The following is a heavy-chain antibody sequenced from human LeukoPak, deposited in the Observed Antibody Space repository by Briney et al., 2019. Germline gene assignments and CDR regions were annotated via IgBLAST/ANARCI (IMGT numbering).Heavy chain of an antibody. CDR3: ARDRYYDFWSGSIDY. CDR2: ISSSGSTI. D-gene: IGHD3-3*01. Sequence: GGSLRLSCAASGFTISDYYMSWIRQAPGKGLEWDSYISSSGSTIYYADSVKGRFTISRDNAKNSLYLQMNSLRAEDTAVYYCARDRYYDFWSGSIDYWGQGTLVTVSS. J-gene: IGHJ4*02. CDR1: GFTISDYY. V-gene: IGHV3-11*04.